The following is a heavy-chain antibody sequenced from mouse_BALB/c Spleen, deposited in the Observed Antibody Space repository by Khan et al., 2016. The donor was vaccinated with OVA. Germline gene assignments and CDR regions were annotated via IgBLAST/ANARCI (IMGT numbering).Heavy chain of an antibody. Sequence: QVQLKESGPGLVAPSQSLSIRCTVSGLSLTNYGVSWVRQPPGKGLEWLGVIWGDGSTNYHSVLKSRLSISKDNSKSQVFGKLNSLQTDATAPYYCHMKYYGYDWCAYGCQGTLITVAA. J-gene: IGHJ3*01. CDR3: HMKYYGYDWCAY. CDR2: IWGDGST. D-gene: IGHD2-2*01. V-gene: IGHV2-3*01. CDR1: GLSLTNYG.